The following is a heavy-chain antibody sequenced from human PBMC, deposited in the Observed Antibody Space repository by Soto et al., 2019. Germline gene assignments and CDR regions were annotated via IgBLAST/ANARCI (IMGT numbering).Heavy chain of an antibody. V-gene: IGHV1-46*01. CDR1: GYTFTSYY. Sequence: GASVKVSCKASGYTFTSYYMHCVRQAPGQGLEWMGIINPSGGSTSYAQKFQGRVTMTRDTSTSTVYMELSSLRSEDTAVYYCARDKGWSPGDIVVVPAANNWFDPWGQGTLVTVSS. J-gene: IGHJ5*02. CDR2: INPSGGST. CDR3: ARDKGWSPGDIVVVPAANNWFDP. D-gene: IGHD2-2*01.